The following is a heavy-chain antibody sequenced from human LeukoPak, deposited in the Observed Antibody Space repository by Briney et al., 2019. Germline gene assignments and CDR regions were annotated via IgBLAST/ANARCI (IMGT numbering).Heavy chain of an antibody. Sequence: GGSLRLSCAASGFTFSDYYMSWIRQAPGKGLEWVSYISSSSSYTNYADSVKGRFTISRDNAKNSLYPQMNSLRAEDTAVYYCARLVYYYGSGSYLYDWFDPWGQGTLVTASS. CDR3: ARLVYYYGSGSYLYDWFDP. CDR2: ISSSSSYT. V-gene: IGHV3-11*03. D-gene: IGHD3-10*01. J-gene: IGHJ5*02. CDR1: GFTFSDYY.